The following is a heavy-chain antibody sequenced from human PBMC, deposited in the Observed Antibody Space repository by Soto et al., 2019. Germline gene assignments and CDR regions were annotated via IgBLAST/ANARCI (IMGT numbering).Heavy chain of an antibody. CDR1: GFTFDDYA. CDR3: AKTGTVRDSYYNYMDV. D-gene: IGHD4-17*01. V-gene: IGHV3-9*01. J-gene: IGHJ6*03. Sequence: HPGGSLRLSCAASGFTFDDYAMHWVRQAPGKGLEWVSGISWNSGSIGYADSVRGRFTISRDNAKNSLYLQMNSLRAEDTAFYYCAKTGTVRDSYYNYMDVWGKGTTVTVSS. CDR2: ISWNSGSI.